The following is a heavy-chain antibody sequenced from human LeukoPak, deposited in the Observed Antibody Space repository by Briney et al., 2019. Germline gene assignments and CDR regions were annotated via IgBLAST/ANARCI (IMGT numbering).Heavy chain of an antibody. CDR1: GFTFSRYW. CDR2: ISADGSVT. J-gene: IGHJ5*02. Sequence: GGSLRLSCADSGFTFSRYWMHWVRHTPGKGLVWVSCISADGSVTRYADSVKGRFTISRDNTKSTLYLQMHSLRAEDTAVYYCATAGGDGSRMGFDPWGQGPLVTVSS. V-gene: IGHV3-74*01. D-gene: IGHD2-15*01. CDR3: ATAGGDGSRMGFDP.